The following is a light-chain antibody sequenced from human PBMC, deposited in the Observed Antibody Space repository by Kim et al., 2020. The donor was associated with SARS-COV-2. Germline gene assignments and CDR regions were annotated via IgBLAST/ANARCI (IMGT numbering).Light chain of an antibody. V-gene: IGLV1-40*01. CDR3: QSYENSLSGFV. J-gene: IGLJ1*01. CDR1: SSNIGAGYD. CDR2: DNS. Sequence: QSVLTQPPSVSGAPGQRVIISCTGSSSNIGAGYDVHWYQQLPGTAPKLLIYDNSNRPSGVPDRFSGSKSGTSASLAITGLQAEDEADYSCQSYENSLSGFVFGTGTKVTVL.